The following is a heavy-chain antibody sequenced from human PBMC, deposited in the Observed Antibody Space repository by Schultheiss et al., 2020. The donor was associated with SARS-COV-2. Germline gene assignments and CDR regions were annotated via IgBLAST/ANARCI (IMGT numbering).Heavy chain of an antibody. CDR2: IYYSGST. CDR3: ARVLRFLEWPTRGMDV. D-gene: IGHD3-3*01. Sequence: SQTLSLTCTVSGGSISNSSYYWGWIRQPPGKGLEWIGSIYYSGSTYYNPSLKSRVTISVDTSKNQFSLKLSSVTAADTAVYYCARVLRFLEWPTRGMDVWGQGTTVTVSS. J-gene: IGHJ6*02. CDR1: GGSISNSSYY. V-gene: IGHV4-39*01.